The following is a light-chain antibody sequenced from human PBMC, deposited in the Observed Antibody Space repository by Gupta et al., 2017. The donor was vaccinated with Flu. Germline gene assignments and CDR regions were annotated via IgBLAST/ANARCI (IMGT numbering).Light chain of an antibody. CDR3: QQYNNRPPVT. CDR2: GAS. V-gene: IGKV3-15*01. CDR1: QSVNSN. J-gene: IGKJ2*01. Sequence: EIVMPQSPAILSVSPSERATLSCRASQSVNSNLAGYQQKPGQAPRLLIYGASTRATDIPARFSGSGSGTEFTLIISSLQSEDFAVDYCQQYNNRPPVTFGEGTXVEIK.